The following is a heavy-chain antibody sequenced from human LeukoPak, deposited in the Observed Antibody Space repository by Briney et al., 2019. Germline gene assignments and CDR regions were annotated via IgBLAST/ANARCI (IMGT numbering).Heavy chain of an antibody. J-gene: IGHJ4*02. D-gene: IGHD3-10*01. CDR2: IIPIFGTT. CDR1: GGTFSSYA. V-gene: IGHV1-69*05. Sequence: SVKVSCKASGGTFSSYAVSWVRRAPGQGLEWMGGIIPIFGTTNYAQKFQDRVTIVTDKSTSTAYMDLSSLRSDDTAVYYCARGAWFGELGKYYFDYWGQGTPVTVSS. CDR3: ARGAWFGELGKYYFDY.